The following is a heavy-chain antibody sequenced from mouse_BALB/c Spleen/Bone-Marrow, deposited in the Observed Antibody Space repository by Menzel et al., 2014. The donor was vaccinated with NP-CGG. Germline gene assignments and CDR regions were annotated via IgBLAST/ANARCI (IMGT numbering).Heavy chain of an antibody. Sequence: VQLQQSGADLVKPGASVKLSCKASGYTFTSYYMYWVKQRPGQGLEWIGEINPSNGGTNFNEKFKSKATLTVDKSSSTAYKQLSSRTSEDSAVYYCTREGDSPFAYWGQGTLVTVSA. CDR1: GYTFTSYY. CDR2: INPSNGGT. CDR3: TREGDSPFAY. V-gene: IGHV1S81*02. J-gene: IGHJ3*01. D-gene: IGHD2-13*01.